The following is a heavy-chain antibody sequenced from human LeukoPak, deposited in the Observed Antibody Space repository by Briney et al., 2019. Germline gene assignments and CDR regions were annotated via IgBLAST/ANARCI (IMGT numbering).Heavy chain of an antibody. V-gene: IGHV4-61*01. CDR3: ARDIWGERWRTFDY. Sequence: PSEPLSLTCTVSGGSVSSGSYYWSWIRQPPGKGLEWIGYIYYSGSTNYNPSLKSRVTISVDTSKNQFSLKLSSVTAADTAVYYCARDIWGERWRTFDYWGQGTLVTVSS. D-gene: IGHD3-16*01. J-gene: IGHJ4*02. CDR1: GGSVSSGSYY. CDR2: IYYSGST.